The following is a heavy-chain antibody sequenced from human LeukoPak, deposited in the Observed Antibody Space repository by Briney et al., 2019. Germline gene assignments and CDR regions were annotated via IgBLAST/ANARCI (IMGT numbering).Heavy chain of an antibody. CDR2: IYYSGST. CDR1: GVSISSYY. Sequence: SETLSLTCTVSGVSISSYYWSWIRQPPGKGLEWIGYIYYSGSTNYNPSLKSRVTISVDTSKNQFSLKLSSVTAADTAVYYCARAEFPSDSSGYCSSWFDPWGQGTLVTVSS. J-gene: IGHJ5*02. D-gene: IGHD3-22*01. V-gene: IGHV4-59*01. CDR3: ARAEFPSDSSGYCSSWFDP.